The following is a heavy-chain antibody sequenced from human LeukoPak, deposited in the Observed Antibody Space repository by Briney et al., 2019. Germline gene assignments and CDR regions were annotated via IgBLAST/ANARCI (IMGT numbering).Heavy chain of an antibody. V-gene: IGHV4-38-2*02. CDR2: FFLKGST. Sequence: PSETLSLTCTVSGYSITSAYYWGWIRQPPGKGLEWIGSFFLKGSTYYNPSLKSRVTISVDTSKNQFSLKLSSVTAADTAVYYCARSPYYYGSGSLDYWGQGTLVTVSS. D-gene: IGHD3-10*01. CDR3: ARSPYYYGSGSLDY. CDR1: GYSITSAYY. J-gene: IGHJ4*02.